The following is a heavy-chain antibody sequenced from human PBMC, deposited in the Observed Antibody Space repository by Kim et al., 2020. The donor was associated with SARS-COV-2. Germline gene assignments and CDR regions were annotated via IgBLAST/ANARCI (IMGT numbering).Heavy chain of an antibody. CDR3: AKELFVNGNPYDY. CDR2: VSSTGRTQ. D-gene: IGHD2-8*01. CDR1: GFIFSNYG. Sequence: GGSLRLSCAASGFIFSNYGMHWARQAPGRVLEWVAVVSSTGRTQYYADSVKGRFTISRDMSENTVYLQMNSLRTDDTAVYYCAKELFVNGNPYDYWGQGTLVTVSS. V-gene: IGHV3-30*18. J-gene: IGHJ4*02.